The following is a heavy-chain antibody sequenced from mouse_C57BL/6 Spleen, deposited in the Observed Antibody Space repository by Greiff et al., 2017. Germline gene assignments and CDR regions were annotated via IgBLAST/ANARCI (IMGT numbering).Heavy chain of an antibody. D-gene: IGHD2-4*01. CDR3: VRHGGYDYTEFAY. V-gene: IGHV10-1*01. J-gene: IGHJ3*01. CDR1: GFSFNTYA. Sequence: EVQLVESGGGLVQPKGSLKLSCAASGFSFNTYAMNWVRQAPGKGLEWVARIRSKSNNYATYYADSVKDRFTISRDDSESMLYLQMNNLKTEDTAMYYCVRHGGYDYTEFAYWGQGTLVTVSA. CDR2: IRSKSNNYAT.